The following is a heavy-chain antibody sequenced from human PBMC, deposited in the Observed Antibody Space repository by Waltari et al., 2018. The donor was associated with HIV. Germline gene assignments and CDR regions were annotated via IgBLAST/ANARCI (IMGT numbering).Heavy chain of an antibody. V-gene: IGHV1-46*01. CDR3: ARHRSPSYSVMVVVKGSYDY. J-gene: IGHJ4*02. CDR2: INPGGGSA. Sequence: WMRQAPGQGLEWMGIINPGGGSASYAEKFEGRVTMTRDTSANTLYMELRSLTSEDTAVYYCARHRSPSYSVMVVVKGSYDYWGQGTLVTVSS. D-gene: IGHD2-15*01.